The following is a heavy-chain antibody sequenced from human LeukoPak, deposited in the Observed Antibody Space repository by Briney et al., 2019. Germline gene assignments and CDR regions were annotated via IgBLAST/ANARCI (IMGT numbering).Heavy chain of an antibody. CDR1: GYTFTSYG. D-gene: IGHD3-10*01. Sequence: ASVKVSCKASGYTFTSYGISWVRQAPGQGLEWMGWISAYNGNTNYAQKLQGRVTMTTDTSTSTAYMELRSLRSDDTAVYYCARDERYYGSGSLAFDIWGQGTRVTVSS. CDR3: ARDERYYGSGSLAFDI. CDR2: ISAYNGNT. V-gene: IGHV1-18*01. J-gene: IGHJ3*02.